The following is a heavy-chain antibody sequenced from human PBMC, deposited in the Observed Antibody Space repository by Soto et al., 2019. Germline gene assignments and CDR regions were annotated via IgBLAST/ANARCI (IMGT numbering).Heavy chain of an antibody. V-gene: IGHV1-69*13. D-gene: IGHD1-1*01. J-gene: IGHJ6*02. Sequence: GAPVKGSCKASGSTLSSYAISWVRPAPGQGLEWMGGIIPIFGTANYAQKFQGRVTITADESTSTAYMELSSLRSEDTAVYYCARGSNARQPLAVPGQGTTVPVSS. CDR2: IIPIFGTA. CDR3: ARGSNARQPLAV. CDR1: GSTLSSYA.